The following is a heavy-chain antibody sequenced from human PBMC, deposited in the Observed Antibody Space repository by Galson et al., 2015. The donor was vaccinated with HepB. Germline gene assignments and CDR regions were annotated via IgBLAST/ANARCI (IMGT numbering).Heavy chain of an antibody. CDR3: ARRRSSGWSYWYFDL. V-gene: IGHV3-7*03. CDR1: GFTFSSYW. D-gene: IGHD6-19*01. CDR2: IKQDGSEK. Sequence: SLRLSCAASGFTFSSYWMSWVRQAPGKGLEWVANIKQDGSEKYYVDSVKGRFTISRDNAKNSLYLQMNSLRAEDTAVYYCARRRSSGWSYWYFDLWGRGTLVTVSS. J-gene: IGHJ2*01.